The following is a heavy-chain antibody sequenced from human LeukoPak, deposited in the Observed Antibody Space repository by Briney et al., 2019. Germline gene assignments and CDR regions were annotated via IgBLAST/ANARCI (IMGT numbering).Heavy chain of an antibody. J-gene: IGHJ3*02. Sequence: PSETLSLTCSVPSDSINYYYWNWIRQPPGKDLEWIAYTHYTGNPKSTPSLKSRVTTSVDTSKNQFSLNLSSVTAADTALYYCASLGYYDGSGYYWAAFDIWGQGTMVTVSS. CDR1: SDSINYYY. V-gene: IGHV4-59*08. CDR3: ASLGYYDGSGYYWAAFDI. CDR2: THYTGNP. D-gene: IGHD3-22*01.